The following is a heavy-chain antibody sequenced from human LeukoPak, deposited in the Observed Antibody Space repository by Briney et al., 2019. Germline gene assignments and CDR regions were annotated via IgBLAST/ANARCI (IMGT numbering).Heavy chain of an antibody. V-gene: IGHV4-31*03. CDR3: AGGRPPRAAAGWEPFDY. CDR1: GGSVSSGGYY. J-gene: IGHJ4*02. D-gene: IGHD6-13*01. Sequence: SETLSLTCTVSGGSVSSGGYYWSWIRQHPGKGLEWIGYIYYSGSTYYNPSLKSRVTISVDTSKNQFSLKLSFVTAADTAVYYCAGGRPPRAAAGWEPFDYWGQGTLVTVSS. CDR2: IYYSGST.